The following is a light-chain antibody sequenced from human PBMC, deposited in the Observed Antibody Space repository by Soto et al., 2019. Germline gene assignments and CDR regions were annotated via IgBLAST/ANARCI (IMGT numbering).Light chain of an antibody. CDR2: GAS. V-gene: IGKV3-15*01. Sequence: EIVMTQSPATLSVSPGARATLSCRASQSVSSNLAWYQHQPGQAPRVLIYGASTRATGFPARFSGSGSGTEFTLTISSLQSEEFAVYYCQQYNNWPLTFGGGTKVDIK. CDR1: QSVSSN. CDR3: QQYNNWPLT. J-gene: IGKJ4*01.